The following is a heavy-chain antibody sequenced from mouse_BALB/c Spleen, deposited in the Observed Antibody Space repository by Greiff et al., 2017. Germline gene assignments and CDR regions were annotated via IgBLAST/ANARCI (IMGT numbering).Heavy chain of an antibody. J-gene: IGHJ2*01. CDR3: ARSHYGSSVDY. Sequence: QVQLQQSGPELVKPGASVKISCKASGYAFSSSWMNWVKQRPGQGLEWIGRIYPGDGDTNYNGKFKGKATLTADKSSSTAYMQLSSLTSVDSAVYFCARSHYGSSVDYWGQGTTLTVSS. CDR2: IYPGDGDT. CDR1: GYAFSSSW. V-gene: IGHV1-82*01. D-gene: IGHD1-1*01.